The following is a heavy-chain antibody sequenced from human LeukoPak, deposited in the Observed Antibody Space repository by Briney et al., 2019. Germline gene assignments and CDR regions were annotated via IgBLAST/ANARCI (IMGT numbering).Heavy chain of an antibody. CDR2: IYSGGST. Sequence: GGSLRLSCAASGFTFSSYSMNWVRQAPGKGLEWVSVIYSGGSTYYADSVKGRFTISRDNSKNTLYLQMNSLRAEDTAVYYCARDLPYYYDSSGGAFDIWGQGTMVTVSS. CDR1: GFTFSSYS. J-gene: IGHJ3*02. CDR3: ARDLPYYYDSSGGAFDI. V-gene: IGHV3-66*01. D-gene: IGHD3-22*01.